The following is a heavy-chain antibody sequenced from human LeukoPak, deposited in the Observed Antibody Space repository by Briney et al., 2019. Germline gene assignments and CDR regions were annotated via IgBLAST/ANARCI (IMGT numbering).Heavy chain of an antibody. Sequence: GASVKVSCKASGGTFSSYAISWVRQAPGQGLEWMGGIIPIFGTANYARKFQGRVTITADKSTSTAYMELSSLRAEDTAVYYCARGRYSSGWYYFDYWGQGTLVTVSS. CDR2: IIPIFGTA. CDR3: ARGRYSSGWYYFDY. J-gene: IGHJ4*02. CDR1: GGTFSSYA. V-gene: IGHV1-69*06. D-gene: IGHD6-19*01.